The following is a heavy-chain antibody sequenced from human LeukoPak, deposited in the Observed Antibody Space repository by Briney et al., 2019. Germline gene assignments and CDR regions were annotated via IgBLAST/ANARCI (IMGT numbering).Heavy chain of an antibody. CDR3: AKPGTVYDAFDI. J-gene: IGHJ3*02. D-gene: IGHD1-14*01. V-gene: IGHV4-59*12. Sequence: SETLSLTCTVSGGSISSYYWSWIRQPPGKGLEWIGYIYYSGSTNYKPSLKSRVTISVDTSKNQFSLKLSSVTAADTAVYYCAKPGTVYDAFDIWGQGTMVTVSS. CDR2: IYYSGST. CDR1: GGSISSYY.